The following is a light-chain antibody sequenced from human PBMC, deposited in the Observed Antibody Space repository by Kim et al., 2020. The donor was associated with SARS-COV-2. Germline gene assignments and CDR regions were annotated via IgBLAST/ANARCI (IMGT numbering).Light chain of an antibody. J-gene: IGLJ2*01. CDR3: QVGDSKV. V-gene: IGLV3-1*01. CDR2: QDN. CDR1: KLGEGY. Sequence: SVSVSPGQTASITCSGDKLGEGYVCWYQQKPGQSPVLVICQDNKRPSGIPERFSGSNSGNTATLTISGTQAIDEADYWCQVGDSKVFGGGTQLTVL.